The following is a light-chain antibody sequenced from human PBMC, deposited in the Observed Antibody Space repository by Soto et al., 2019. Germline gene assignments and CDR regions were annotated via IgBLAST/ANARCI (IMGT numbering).Light chain of an antibody. CDR3: QQRSNWPPSWT. Sequence: EIVLTQSAATLSLSRGERATLSCRASQSVSSYLAWYQQKPGQAPRLLIYDASNRTTGIPARFSGSGSGTDFTLTISSLEPEDFAVYYCQQRSNWPPSWTFGQGTKVDIK. J-gene: IGKJ1*01. CDR2: DAS. CDR1: QSVSSY. V-gene: IGKV3-11*01.